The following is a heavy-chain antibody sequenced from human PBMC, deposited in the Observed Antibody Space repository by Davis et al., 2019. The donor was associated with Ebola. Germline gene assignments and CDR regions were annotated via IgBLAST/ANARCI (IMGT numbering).Heavy chain of an antibody. V-gene: IGHV3-74*01. D-gene: IGHD2-15*01. Sequence: HTGGSLRLSCAASGFTFSSHWIHWVRQAPGKGLVWVSRINGDGSTTGYADSVKGRFTTSRDNAKNTLYLQMNSLRAEDTAVYYCTRDRGSWLKGYCSGGSCSFDYWGQGTLVTVSS. CDR1: GFTFSSHW. J-gene: IGHJ4*02. CDR2: INGDGSTT. CDR3: TRDRGSWLKGYCSGGSCSFDY.